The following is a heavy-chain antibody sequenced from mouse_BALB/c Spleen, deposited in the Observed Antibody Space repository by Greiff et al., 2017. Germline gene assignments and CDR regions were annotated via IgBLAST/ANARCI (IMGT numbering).Heavy chain of an antibody. CDR1: GYTFIDYE. J-gene: IGHJ2*01. Sequence: VQLQQSGAELVRPGASVTLSCKASGYTFIDYEMHWVKQTPVHGLEWIGAIDPETGGTAYNQKFKGKATLTADKSSSTAYMELRSLTSEDSAVYYCTRGDSYYFDYWGQGTTLTVSS. V-gene: IGHV1-15*01. CDR2: IDPETGGT. CDR3: TRGDSYYFDY.